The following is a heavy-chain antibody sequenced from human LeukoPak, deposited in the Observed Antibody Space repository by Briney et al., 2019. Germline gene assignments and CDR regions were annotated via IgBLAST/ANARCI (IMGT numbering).Heavy chain of an antibody. V-gene: IGHV3-9*01. D-gene: IGHD2-15*01. CDR3: AKDSLGGDCSGGSCYRDFDY. J-gene: IGHJ4*02. CDR2: ISWNSGSI. Sequence: QPGRSLRLSCAASGFTFDDYAMHWVRQAPGKGLEWVSGISWNSGSIGYADSVKGRFTISRDNAKNSLYLQMNSLRAEDTALYYCAKDSLGGDCSGGSCYRDFDYWGQGTLVTVSS. CDR1: GFTFDDYA.